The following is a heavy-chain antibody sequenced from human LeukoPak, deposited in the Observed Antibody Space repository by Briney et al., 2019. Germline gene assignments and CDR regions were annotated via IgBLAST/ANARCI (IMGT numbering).Heavy chain of an antibody. V-gene: IGHV4-59*01. CDR2: IYYSGST. Sequence: PSETLSLTCTVSGGSISSYYWSWIRQPPGKGLEWIGYIYYSGSTNYNPSLKSRVTISVDTSKNQFSLKLSSVTAADTAVYYCARESYDSSGYYLDYWGQETLVTVSS. J-gene: IGHJ4*02. D-gene: IGHD3-22*01. CDR1: GGSISSYY. CDR3: ARESYDSSGYYLDY.